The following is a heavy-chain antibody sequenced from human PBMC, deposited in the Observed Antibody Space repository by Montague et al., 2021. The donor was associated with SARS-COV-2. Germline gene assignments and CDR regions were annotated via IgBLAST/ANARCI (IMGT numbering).Heavy chain of an antibody. J-gene: IGHJ6*02. CDR2: FDPEDGET. CDR3: ATNSGIVVVPAAMRYYYGMDV. CDR1: GYTLTDLS. Sequence: SVKVSCKVSGYTLTDLSMHWVRQAPGKGLEWMGGFDPEDGETIYAQKFQGRVTMTEDTSTDTAYMELSSLRSEDTAVYYCATNSGIVVVPAAMRYYYGMDVWGQGTTVTVSS. D-gene: IGHD2-2*01. V-gene: IGHV1-24*01.